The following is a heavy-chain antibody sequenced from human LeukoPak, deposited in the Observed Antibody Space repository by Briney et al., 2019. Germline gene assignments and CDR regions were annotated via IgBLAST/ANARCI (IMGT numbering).Heavy chain of an antibody. CDR3: ARIGYNHYFDY. V-gene: IGHV1-2*02. Sequence: ASVKVSCKASGYSFTDYYLHWVRQAPGQGLEWMGWINPNSGGTNYAQTFQGRVTMTRDTSITTAYLELSRMRSDDTAVYYCARIGYNHYFDYWGQGTLVTVSS. D-gene: IGHD5-24*01. CDR1: GYSFTDYY. J-gene: IGHJ4*02. CDR2: INPNSGGT.